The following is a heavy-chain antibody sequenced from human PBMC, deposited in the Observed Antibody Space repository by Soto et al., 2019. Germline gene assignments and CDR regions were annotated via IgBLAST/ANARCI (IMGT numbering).Heavy chain of an antibody. CDR3: ARVGTPIDY. CDR2: IIAYNGNT. D-gene: IGHD7-27*01. J-gene: IGHJ4*02. CDR1: GYTFTNFG. V-gene: IGHV1-18*01. Sequence: QVQLVQSGAEVKKPGASVKVSCKASGYTFTNFGISWVRQSPGQGLEWMGWIIAYNGNTNYAQKCQGRVTMTTYTSTSSAYMEVRSLRFDDTALYYCARVGTPIDYWGQGTLVSVSS.